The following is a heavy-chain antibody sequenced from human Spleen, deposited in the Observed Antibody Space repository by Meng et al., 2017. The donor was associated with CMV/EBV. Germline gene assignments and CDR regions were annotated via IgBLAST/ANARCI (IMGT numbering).Heavy chain of an antibody. J-gene: IGHJ4*02. CDR3: ASNPDDFWSGQPWEY. D-gene: IGHD3-3*01. Sequence: KVSCKASGGTLDIYTVNWVRQAPGQGLEWMGKIVPILGKPTYAQNFQGRVSITADKSTSAVYVELSDLRSEDTAVYYCASNPDDFWSGQPWEYWGQGTLVTVSS. V-gene: IGHV1-69*02. CDR2: IVPILGKP. CDR1: GGTLDIYT.